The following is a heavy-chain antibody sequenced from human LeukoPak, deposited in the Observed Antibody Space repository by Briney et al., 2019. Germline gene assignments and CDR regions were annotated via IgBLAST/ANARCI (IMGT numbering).Heavy chain of an antibody. CDR3: ARGNPTPFDY. CDR1: GYTFTGYY. CDR2: INPNSGDT. V-gene: IGHV1-2*02. Sequence: ASVKVSCKASGYTFTGYYIRWVRQAPGQGLEWMGWINPNSGDTSYAQKFQGSVTMTRDMSITTAYAELSSLKSDDTAVYYCARGNPTPFDYWGQGTLVTVSS. J-gene: IGHJ4*02.